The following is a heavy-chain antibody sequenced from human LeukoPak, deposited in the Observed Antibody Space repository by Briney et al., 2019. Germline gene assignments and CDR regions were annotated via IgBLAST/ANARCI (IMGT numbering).Heavy chain of an antibody. J-gene: IGHJ6*02. V-gene: IGHV3-21*01. D-gene: IGHD3-3*01. Sequence: GGSLRLSCAASGFTSSSYSMNWVRQAPGKGLEWVSSISSSSSYIYYAGSVKGRFTISRDNAKNSLYLQMNSLRAEDTAVYYCARDPPGYDFWSGYYTYYYYGMDVWGQGTTVTVSS. CDR3: ARDPPGYDFWSGYYTYYYYGMDV. CDR2: ISSSSSYI. CDR1: GFTSSSYS.